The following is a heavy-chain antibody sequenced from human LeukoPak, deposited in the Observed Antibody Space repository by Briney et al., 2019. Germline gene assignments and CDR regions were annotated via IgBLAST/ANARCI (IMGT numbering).Heavy chain of an antibody. CDR1: GFTLSNYA. V-gene: IGHV3-23*01. D-gene: IGHD3-9*01. J-gene: IGHJ4*02. CDR3: AKGPTYYDILTGYYNLFDY. Sequence: GGSLRLSCAASGFTLSNYAMSWVRQAPGKGLEWVSAISGSGGSTYYADSVKGRFTISRDNSKNTLYLQMNSLRAEDTAVYYCAKGPTYYDILTGYYNLFDYWGQGTLVTVSS. CDR2: ISGSGGST.